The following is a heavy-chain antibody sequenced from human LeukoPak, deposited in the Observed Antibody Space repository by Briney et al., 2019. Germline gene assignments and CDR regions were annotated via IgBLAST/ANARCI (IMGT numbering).Heavy chain of an antibody. CDR2: MNPNSGNT. V-gene: IGHV1-8*02. CDR3: ARDAPGPFREKYYYYYYMDV. Sequence: ASVKVSCKASGGTFSSYAINWVRQATGQGLEWMGWMNPNSGNTGYAQKFQGRVTMTRNTSISTAYMELSSLRPEDTAVYYCARDAPGPFREKYYYYYYMDVWGKGTTVTVSS. CDR1: GGTFSSYA. D-gene: IGHD3-10*01. J-gene: IGHJ6*03.